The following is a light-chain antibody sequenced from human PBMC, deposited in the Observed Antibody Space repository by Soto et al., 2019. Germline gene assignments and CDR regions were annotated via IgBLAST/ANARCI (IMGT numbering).Light chain of an antibody. CDR3: QQYDNLLYT. Sequence: EIVMTQSPAILSVSPGEGATLSCRASQSVASNLAWYQQKPGQAPRLLIYGASSRATGIPARFSGSGSGTEFTLTISSLQPEDFAVYYCQQYDNLLYTFGQGTKLEIK. CDR1: QSVASN. CDR2: GAS. V-gene: IGKV3-15*01. J-gene: IGKJ2*01.